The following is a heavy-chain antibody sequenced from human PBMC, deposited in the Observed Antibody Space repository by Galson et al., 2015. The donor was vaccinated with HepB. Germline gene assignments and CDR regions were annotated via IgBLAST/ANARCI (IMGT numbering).Heavy chain of an antibody. V-gene: IGHV3-74*01. CDR3: ASSYYYDSSGPHFGY. CDR2: INSDGSST. D-gene: IGHD3-22*01. Sequence: SLRLSCAASGFTFSSYWMHWVRQAPGKGLVWVSRINSDGSSTSYADSVKGRFTISRDNAKNTRYLQMNSLRAEDQAVYYCASSYYYDSSGPHFGYWGPGTLVTVSS. J-gene: IGHJ4*02. CDR1: GFTFSSYW.